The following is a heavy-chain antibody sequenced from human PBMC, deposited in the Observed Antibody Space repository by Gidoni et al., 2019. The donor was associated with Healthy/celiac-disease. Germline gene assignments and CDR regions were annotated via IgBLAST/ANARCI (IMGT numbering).Heavy chain of an antibody. CDR3: ARSSSGRGGYGILWYFDL. V-gene: IGHV1-69*01. D-gene: IGHD5-12*01. CDR2: LIPIFGTA. J-gene: IGHJ2*01. Sequence: QVQLVQSGAEVKKPGSSVKVPCKASGGTSSSYVISWVRQAPGQGLEWMGGLIPIFGTANYAQKFQGRVTITADESTSTAYMGLSSLRSEDTAVYYCARSSSGRGGYGILWYFDLWGRGTLVTVSS. CDR1: GGTSSSYV.